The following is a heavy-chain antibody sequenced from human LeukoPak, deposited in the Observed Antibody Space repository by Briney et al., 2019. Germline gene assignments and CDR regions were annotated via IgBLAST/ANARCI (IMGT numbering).Heavy chain of an antibody. D-gene: IGHD6-19*01. CDR2: ISGDGGST. J-gene: IGHJ4*02. Sequence: PTGGSLRLSCAAPGFMFHDYAIHWVRQAPGKGLEWVSLISGDGGSTFYADSVNGRFTISRDNSKNSLYLQMSSLRSEDTALYYCARESESSGWYDYWGQGTLVTVSS. CDR3: ARESESSGWYDY. V-gene: IGHV3-43*02. CDR1: GFMFHDYA.